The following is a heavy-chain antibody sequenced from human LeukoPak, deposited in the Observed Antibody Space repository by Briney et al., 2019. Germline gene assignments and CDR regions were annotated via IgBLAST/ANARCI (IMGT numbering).Heavy chain of an antibody. D-gene: IGHD6-6*01. Sequence: GGSLRLSCAVSGFTFSSYAMSWVRQAPGKGLEWVSAISGSGGSTYYADSVKGRFTISRDNSKNTLYLQMNSLRAEDTAVYYCARARSSSSKGVCYFDYWGQGTLVTVSS. V-gene: IGHV3-23*01. CDR1: GFTFSSYA. J-gene: IGHJ4*02. CDR2: ISGSGGST. CDR3: ARARSSSSKGVCYFDY.